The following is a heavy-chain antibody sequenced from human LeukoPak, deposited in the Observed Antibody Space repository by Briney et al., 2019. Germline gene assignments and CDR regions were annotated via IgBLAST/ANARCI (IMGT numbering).Heavy chain of an antibody. J-gene: IGHJ4*02. D-gene: IGHD3-22*01. Sequence: PGRSLTLSCAASGFTFSSYGMHWVRRAPGKGLEWVAVISCDGSNKYYADSVKGRFTISRDNSKNTLYLQMNGLRAEDTAVYYCAKVHYSDSSGPLDYWGQGTLVTVSS. CDR3: AKVHYSDSSGPLDY. CDR2: ISCDGSNK. V-gene: IGHV3-30*18. CDR1: GFTFSSYG.